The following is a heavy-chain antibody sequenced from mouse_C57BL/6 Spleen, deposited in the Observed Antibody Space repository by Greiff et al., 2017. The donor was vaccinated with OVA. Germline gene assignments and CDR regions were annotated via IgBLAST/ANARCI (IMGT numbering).Heavy chain of an antibody. D-gene: IGHD2-4*01. Sequence: QVQLQQPGAELVKPGASVKMSCKASGYTFTSYWITWVKQRPGQGLEWIGDIYPGSGSTTYNEKFKSKATLTVDTSSSTAYMHLSSLTSEDSAVYYCAIYYDYDGGFDYWGQGTTLTVSS. CDR2: IYPGSGST. J-gene: IGHJ2*01. V-gene: IGHV1-55*01. CDR1: GYTFTSYW. CDR3: AIYYDYDGGFDY.